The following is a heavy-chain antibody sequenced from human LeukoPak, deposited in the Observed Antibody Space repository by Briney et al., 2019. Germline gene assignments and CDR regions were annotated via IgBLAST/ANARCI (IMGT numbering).Heavy chain of an antibody. CDR2: XXGSGGST. J-gene: IGHJ4*02. V-gene: IGHV3-23*01. CDR3: AKGSSGTAMVAYYFDY. Sequence: PGGSLRLSCAASGFTFSSYAMGWVRQAPGKGLEWVXXXXGSGGSTYYADSVKGRFTISRDNSKNTLYLQMNSLRAEDTAVYYCAKGSSGTAMVAYYFDYWGQGTLVTVSS. CDR1: GFTFSSYA. D-gene: IGHD5-18*01.